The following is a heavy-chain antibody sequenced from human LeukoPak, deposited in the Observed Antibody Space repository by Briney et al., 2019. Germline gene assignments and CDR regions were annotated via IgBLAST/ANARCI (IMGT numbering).Heavy chain of an antibody. J-gene: IGHJ3*02. V-gene: IGHV1-69*13. D-gene: IGHD2-2*01. CDR3: ARAEVVPAAIVGHDAFDI. CDR2: IIPIFGTA. CDR1: GGTFSSYA. Sequence: RASVKVSCKASGGTFSSYAISWVRQAPGQGLEWMGRIIPIFGTANYAQKFQGRVTITADESTSTAYMELSSLRSEDTAVYYCARAEVVPAAIVGHDAFDIWGQGTMVTVSS.